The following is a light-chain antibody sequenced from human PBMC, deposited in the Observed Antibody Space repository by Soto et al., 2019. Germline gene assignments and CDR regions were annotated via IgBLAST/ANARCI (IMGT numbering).Light chain of an antibody. CDR3: QQYGSSPRT. V-gene: IGKV3-20*01. CDR1: QSLSRSS. CDR2: GAS. Sequence: EIVLTQSPGTLSLSPGDRATLSCRASQSLSRSSLAWYQQKPGRASRLLIYGASSRATGIPDRFSGSGSGTDFTLTISRLEPEDFAVYYCQQYGSSPRTFGQGTKVEIK. J-gene: IGKJ1*01.